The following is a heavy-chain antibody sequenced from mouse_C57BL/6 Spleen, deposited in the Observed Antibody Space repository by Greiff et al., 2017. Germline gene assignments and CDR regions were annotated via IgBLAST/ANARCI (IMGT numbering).Heavy chain of an antibody. CDR1: GFTFSSYA. Sequence: EVQRVESGGGLVKPGGSLKLSCAASGFTFSSYAMSWVRQTPEKRLEWVATISDGGSYTYYPDNVKGRFTISRDNAKNNLYLQMSHLKSEDTAMYYCARDGDYGSSRAYWGQGTLVTVSA. V-gene: IGHV5-4*01. D-gene: IGHD1-1*01. J-gene: IGHJ3*01. CDR3: ARDGDYGSSRAY. CDR2: ISDGGSYT.